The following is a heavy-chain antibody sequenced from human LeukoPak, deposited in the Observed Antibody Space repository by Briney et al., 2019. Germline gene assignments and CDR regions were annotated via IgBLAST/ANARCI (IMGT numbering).Heavy chain of an antibody. J-gene: IGHJ4*02. V-gene: IGHV4-59*01. CDR3: ARGANWGSPDY. Sequence: PSETPSLTCTVSGGSIRSDYSSWIRDSPGKGLEWIGDTYYSGTTSYNPSLKSRVTISLDTSKNQFSLKLSSVTAADTAVYYCARGANWGSPDYWGQGTLVTVSS. CDR2: TYYSGTT. CDR1: GGSIRSDY. D-gene: IGHD7-27*01.